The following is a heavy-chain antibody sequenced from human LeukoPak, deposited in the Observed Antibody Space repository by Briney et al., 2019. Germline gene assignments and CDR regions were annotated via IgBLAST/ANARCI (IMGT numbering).Heavy chain of an antibody. D-gene: IGHD6-19*01. CDR2: IDYSGGSS. Sequence: GGSLRLSCAESGFTFSDNYMSWIRQAPGRGLEWVSSIDYSGGSSYYADSVKGRFTISRDDSKNTLYLQLNSLRVEDTAVYYCARSSGWYGVSWGQGTLVTVSS. J-gene: IGHJ4*02. CDR3: ARSSGWYGVS. V-gene: IGHV3-23*01. CDR1: GFTFSDNY.